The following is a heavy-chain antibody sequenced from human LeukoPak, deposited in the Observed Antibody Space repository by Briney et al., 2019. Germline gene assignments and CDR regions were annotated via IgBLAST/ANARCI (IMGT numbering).Heavy chain of an antibody. CDR3: ARDCSGSYAPYYYGMDV. CDR2: TSGNGAKT. V-gene: IGHV3-23*01. Sequence: PGGSLRLSCAASGFTFSSYSMNWVRQAPGKGLEWVSATSGNGAKTYYADSVKGRFTISRDNSKNTLYLQMNSLRAEDTAVYYCARDCSGSYAPYYYGMDVWGQGTTVTVSS. J-gene: IGHJ6*02. D-gene: IGHD3-10*02. CDR1: GFTFSSYS.